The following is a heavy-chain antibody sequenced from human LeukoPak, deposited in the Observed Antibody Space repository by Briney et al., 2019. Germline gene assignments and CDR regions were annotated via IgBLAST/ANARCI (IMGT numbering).Heavy chain of an antibody. J-gene: IGHJ5*02. V-gene: IGHV1-69*01. D-gene: IGHD3-10*01. CDR3: ARDRRFGELYDP. CDR1: GGTFSSYA. Sequence: GASVKVSCKASGGTFSSYAISWVRQAPGQGLEWMGGIIPIFGTANYAQKFQGRVTITADESTSTAYMELSSLRSEDTAVYYCARDRRFGELYDPWAREPWSPSPQ. CDR2: IIPIFGTA.